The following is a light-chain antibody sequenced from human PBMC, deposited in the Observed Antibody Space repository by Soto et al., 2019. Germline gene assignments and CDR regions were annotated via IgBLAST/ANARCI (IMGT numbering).Light chain of an antibody. V-gene: IGKV3D-15*01. CDR3: QQYNSWPLT. J-gene: IGKJ4*01. CDR1: QSVGSD. Sequence: EIVMTQSPATLSVSPGERATLSCRASQSVGSDLAWYQQKPGQAPRLVIYDIFTSATGVTTRISGSGSGTEFTLTISSLQSEDFAVYYCQQYNSWPLTFGGGTKVEIK. CDR2: DIF.